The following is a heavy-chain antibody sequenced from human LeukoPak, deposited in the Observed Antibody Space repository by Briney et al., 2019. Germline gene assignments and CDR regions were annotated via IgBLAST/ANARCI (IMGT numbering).Heavy chain of an antibody. J-gene: IGHJ3*02. V-gene: IGHV4-59*01. Sequence: PSETLSLTCTVSGGSISSDYWNWIRQPPGKGLEWIGYIYYRGSTNYNPSLKSRVSIPVHTSKKQFSLKVSSVTTADTAIYYCARGVGAAGSIDIWGQGTMVTVSS. D-gene: IGHD6-13*01. CDR1: GGSISSDY. CDR3: ARGVGAAGSIDI. CDR2: IYYRGST.